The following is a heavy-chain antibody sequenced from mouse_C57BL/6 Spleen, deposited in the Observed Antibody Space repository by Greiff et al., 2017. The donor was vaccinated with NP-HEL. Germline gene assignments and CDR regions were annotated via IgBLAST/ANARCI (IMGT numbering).Heavy chain of an antibody. Sequence: QVQLPHPGTELVKPGASVKLSCKASGYTFTSYWMHWVKQRPGQGLEWIGNINPSNGGTNYNEKFKSKATLTVDKSSSTAYMQLSSLTSEDAAVYYCARERAYDYPFAYWGQGTLVTVSA. V-gene: IGHV1-53*01. D-gene: IGHD2-4*01. CDR2: INPSNGGT. CDR3: ARERAYDYPFAY. CDR1: GYTFTSYW. J-gene: IGHJ3*01.